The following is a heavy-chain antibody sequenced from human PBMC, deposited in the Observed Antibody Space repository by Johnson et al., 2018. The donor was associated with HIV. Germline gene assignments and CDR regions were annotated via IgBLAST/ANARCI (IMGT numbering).Heavy chain of an antibody. D-gene: IGHD3-22*01. Sequence: VQLVESGGGAVRPGGSLRLSCAASGFTFDDYGMSWLRQAPGKALEWVSVIYSGDSTYYADSVKGRFTISRDNSKNTLYLQMNSLGAEDTAVYYCARVGGLYYYDSSGYSDAFDIWGQGTMVTVSS. CDR2: IYSGDST. J-gene: IGHJ3*02. V-gene: IGHV3-66*02. CDR3: ARVGGLYYYDSSGYSDAFDI. CDR1: GFTFDDYG.